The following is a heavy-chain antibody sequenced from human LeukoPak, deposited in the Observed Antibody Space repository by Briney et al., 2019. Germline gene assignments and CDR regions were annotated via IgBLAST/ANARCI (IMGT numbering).Heavy chain of an antibody. CDR1: GGSFGYF. Sequence: SETLSLTCAVDGGSFGYFWTWIRQAPGKGLEWIGEINPSGVVHYSPSLKSRVSIPIDTSKNQFSLNLTSVTAADTAVYYCATYCSVTSCHAGLDYWGQGTLVTVSS. V-gene: IGHV4-34*01. D-gene: IGHD2-2*01. J-gene: IGHJ4*02. CDR2: INPSGVV. CDR3: ATYCSVTSCHAGLDY.